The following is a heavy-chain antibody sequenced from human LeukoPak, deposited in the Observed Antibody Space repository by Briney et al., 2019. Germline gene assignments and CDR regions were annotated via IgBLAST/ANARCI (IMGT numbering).Heavy chain of an antibody. Sequence: GASVNVSCKASGGTFCIYAISWVRQAPGQGLEVMGGIIPIFGTANYAQKFQGRVTITADESTSTAYMELSSLRSEDTAVYYCARVHEYSSSWYGIWFVYWGQGTLVTVSS. V-gene: IGHV1-69*13. CDR2: IIPIFGTA. CDR1: GGTFCIYA. CDR3: ARVHEYSSSWYGIWFVY. J-gene: IGHJ4*02. D-gene: IGHD6-13*01.